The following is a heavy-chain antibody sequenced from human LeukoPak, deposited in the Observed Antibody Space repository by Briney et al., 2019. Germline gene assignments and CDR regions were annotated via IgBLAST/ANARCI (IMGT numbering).Heavy chain of an antibody. CDR3: ARPNYYDSSGYYGIDY. V-gene: IGHV5-51*01. CDR2: IYPGDSDT. Sequence: GESLKISCKGSGYSFTSYWIGWVRQMPGKGLEWMGIIYPGDSDTRYSPSFQGQVTISADKSISTAYLQWSGLKASDTAMYYCARPNYYDSSGYYGIDYWGQGTLVTVSS. CDR1: GYSFTSYW. D-gene: IGHD3-22*01. J-gene: IGHJ4*02.